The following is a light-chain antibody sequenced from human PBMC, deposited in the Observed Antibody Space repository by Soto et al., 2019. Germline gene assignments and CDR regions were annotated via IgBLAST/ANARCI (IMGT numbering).Light chain of an antibody. V-gene: IGKV3-11*01. CDR2: DAS. CDR3: QQCINWPPVYT. Sequence: EIVLTQSPATLSLSPGERATLSCRASQSVSSHLAWYQQKPGQAPRLLIYDASKRATGIPARFSGSGSGTDFNLTISSLEPEDFAVYYCQQCINWPPVYTFGQGTKLEIK. CDR1: QSVSSH. J-gene: IGKJ2*01.